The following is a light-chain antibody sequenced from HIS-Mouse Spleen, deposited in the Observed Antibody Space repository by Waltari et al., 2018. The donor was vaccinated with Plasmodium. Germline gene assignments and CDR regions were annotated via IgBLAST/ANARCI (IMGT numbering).Light chain of an antibody. CDR1: SSDVGSYNL. CDR3: CSYAGSSTFVV. J-gene: IGLJ2*01. CDR2: EGS. Sequence: QSALTQPASVSGSPGQSSTISCTGTSSDVGSYNLVSWYQQHPGQAPKLMIYEGSKRPSGVSNRFSGSKSGNTASLTISGLQAEDEADYYCCSYAGSSTFVVFGGGTKLTVL. V-gene: IGLV2-23*03.